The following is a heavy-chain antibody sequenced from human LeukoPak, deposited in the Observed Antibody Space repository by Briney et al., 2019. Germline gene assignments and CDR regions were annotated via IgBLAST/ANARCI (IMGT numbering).Heavy chain of an antibody. J-gene: IGHJ4*02. CDR1: GFTFSSYW. V-gene: IGHV3-7*03. Sequence: GGSLRLSCAASGFTFSSYWMTWVRQAPGKGLEWVANIKQDGIVKSYVDSVKGRFTISRDNSKNTLYLKMNSLRAEDTAVYYCAKRSTPVVVVAASFDYWGQGTLVTVSS. D-gene: IGHD2-15*01. CDR2: IKQDGIVK. CDR3: AKRSTPVVVVAASFDY.